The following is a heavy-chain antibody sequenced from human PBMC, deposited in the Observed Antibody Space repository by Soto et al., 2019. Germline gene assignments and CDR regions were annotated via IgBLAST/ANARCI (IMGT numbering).Heavy chain of an antibody. J-gene: IGHJ1*01. CDR2: ISGYNGNT. V-gene: IGHV1-18*01. CDR1: GYIFSNYG. CDR3: ARGGSSWSAEYYQH. Sequence: ASVKVYCKASGYIFSNYGISWVRQEPGQGPEWMGWISGYNGNTKYAQTLQGRVSMTTDTSTSTAYMEVRSLRSDDTAVYYCARGGSSWSAEYYQHWGQGTLVTVSS. D-gene: IGHD6-13*01.